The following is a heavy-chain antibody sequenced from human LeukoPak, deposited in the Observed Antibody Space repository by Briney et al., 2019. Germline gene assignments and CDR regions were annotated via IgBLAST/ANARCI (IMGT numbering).Heavy chain of an antibody. V-gene: IGHV1-8*01. D-gene: IGHD1-26*01. CDR2: MNPNSGNT. CDR1: GYTFTSYD. J-gene: IGHJ6*03. CDR3: ARGAWELQSMDV. Sequence: ASVKVSCKASGYTFTSYDINWVRQATGQGLEWMGWMNPNSGNTGYAQKFQGRVTMTRNTSISTAYMELSSLRSEDTAVYYCARGAWELQSMDVWGKGTTVTVSS.